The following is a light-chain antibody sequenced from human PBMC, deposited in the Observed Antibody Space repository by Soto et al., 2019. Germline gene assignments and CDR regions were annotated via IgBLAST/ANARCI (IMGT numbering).Light chain of an antibody. V-gene: IGKV3-20*01. CDR1: QSVSSSY. CDR2: GAS. Sequence: IVLTQSPGTLSLSPWEGATLSCRASQSVSSSYIAWYQQRPGQTPSLLIYGASTRATGIPDRFSGSGSGTHFTLTISRLEPGDFAVYYCQHFGGTTFTFGQGTRLEIK. CDR3: QHFGGTTFT. J-gene: IGKJ5*01.